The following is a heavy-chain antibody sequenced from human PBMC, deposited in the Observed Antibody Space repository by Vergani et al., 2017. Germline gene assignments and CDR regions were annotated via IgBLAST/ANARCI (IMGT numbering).Heavy chain of an antibody. Sequence: EVQLVESGGGLVQPGGSLRLSCAASGFTFSSYWMSWVRQAPGKGLEWVANIKQDGSEKYYVDSVKGRFTISRDNAKNSLYLQMNSLKTEDTAIYYCTREVVGMEQLVWGQGTLVTVSS. J-gene: IGHJ4*02. CDR3: TREVVGMEQLV. V-gene: IGHV3-7*03. CDR1: GFTFSSYW. CDR2: IKQDGSEK. D-gene: IGHD6-6*01.